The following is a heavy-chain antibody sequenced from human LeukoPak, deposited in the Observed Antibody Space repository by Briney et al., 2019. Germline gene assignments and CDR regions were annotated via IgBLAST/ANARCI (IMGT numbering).Heavy chain of an antibody. CDR1: GFIFSNYA. CDR2: ISGSGGST. Sequence: GGSLRLSCATSGFIFSNYAVDWVRQAPGKGLEWVSSISGSGGSTYYADSVKGRFTISRDNSKTTLYLQMNSLRAEDTAVYYCAKVFYPAAGTGRVDFPFDYWGQGTLVTVSS. D-gene: IGHD6-13*01. J-gene: IGHJ4*02. CDR3: AKVFYPAAGTGRVDFPFDY. V-gene: IGHV3-23*01.